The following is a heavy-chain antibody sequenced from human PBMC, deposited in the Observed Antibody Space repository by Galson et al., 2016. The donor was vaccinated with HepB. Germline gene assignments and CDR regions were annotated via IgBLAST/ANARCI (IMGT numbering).Heavy chain of an antibody. V-gene: IGHV6-1*01. CDR3: VRGLYGSGNYYYHGLDV. CDR2: TYFRSKWYN. CDR1: WDSVSSKSAA. D-gene: IGHD3-10*01. Sequence: CAISWDSVSSKSAAWNWIRQSPSRGLEWLGRTYFRSKWYNDYALSVKSRIIISPDTSKNQLSLQLNSVTPEDTAVYYCVRGLYGSGNYYYHGLDVWGQGTTVIVSS. J-gene: IGHJ6*02.